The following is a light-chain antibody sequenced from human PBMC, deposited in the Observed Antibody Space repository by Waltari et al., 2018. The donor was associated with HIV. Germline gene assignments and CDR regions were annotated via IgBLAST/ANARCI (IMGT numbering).Light chain of an antibody. CDR1: RTVFYSSDNRNY. V-gene: IGKV4-1*01. CDR2: WAS. Sequence: DIVMTQSPDSLALSLGAMATINCTSSRTVFYSSDNRNYLAWYLQRPGQSPKVLIFWASTRAYGVPARFSGSGSGTDFSLTLSSLQADDVGIYYCQQYFSVPPTFGGGTKVEI. CDR3: QQYFSVPPT. J-gene: IGKJ4*01.